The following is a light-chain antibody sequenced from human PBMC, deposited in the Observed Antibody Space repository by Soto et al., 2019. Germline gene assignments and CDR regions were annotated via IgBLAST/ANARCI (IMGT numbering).Light chain of an antibody. CDR2: DVS. V-gene: IGLV2-14*01. CDR3: SSYTSISTYV. J-gene: IGLJ1*01. CDR1: SSDVGGYDY. Sequence: QSVLTQPASVSGSPGQSIAISCTGTSSDVGGYDYVSWYQQHPGKAPKIMIYDVSNRPSGVSNRFSGSKSDNTASLTISGLQAEDEADYYCSSYTSISTYVFGTGTKVTVL.